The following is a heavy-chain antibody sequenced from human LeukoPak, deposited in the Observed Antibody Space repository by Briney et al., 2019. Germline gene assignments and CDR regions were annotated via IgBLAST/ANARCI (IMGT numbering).Heavy chain of an antibody. CDR3: ARGPRGDY. CDR1: GGTFSSYA. CDR2: IIPIFGTA. Sequence: SVKVSCKASGGTFSSYAINWVRQAPGQGPEWMGGIIPIFGTANYEQKFQGRVTITTDESTSTAYMELSSLRSEDTAVYYCARGPRGDYWGQGTLVTVSS. J-gene: IGHJ4*02. V-gene: IGHV1-69*05.